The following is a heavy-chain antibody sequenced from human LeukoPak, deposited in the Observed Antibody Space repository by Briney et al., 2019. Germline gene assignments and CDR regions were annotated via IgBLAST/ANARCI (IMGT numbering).Heavy chain of an antibody. V-gene: IGHV1-69*13. CDR2: IIPIFGTA. Sequence: SVKVSCKASGGTFSSYAISWVRQAPGQGLEWMGGIIPIFGTANYAQKFQGRVTITADESTSTAYMELSSLRSEDTAVYYCASSSWYVGGVIVIPLYYWGQGTLVTVSS. J-gene: IGHJ4*02. CDR1: GGTFSSYA. D-gene: IGHD3-16*02. CDR3: ASSSWYVGGVIVIPLYY.